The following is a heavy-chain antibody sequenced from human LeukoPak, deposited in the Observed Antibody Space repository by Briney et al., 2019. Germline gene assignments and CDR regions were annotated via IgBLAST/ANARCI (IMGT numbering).Heavy chain of an antibody. D-gene: IGHD3-3*01. CDR2: INHSGST. Sequence: PSETLSLTCAVYGGSFSGYYWSWIRQPPGKGLEWLGEINHSGSTNYNPSLKSRVTISVDTSKNQFSLKLSSVTAADTAVYYCARLRRDFWSGYSLFDYWGQGTLVTVSS. V-gene: IGHV4-34*01. J-gene: IGHJ4*02. CDR1: GGSFSGYY. CDR3: ARLRRDFWSGYSLFDY.